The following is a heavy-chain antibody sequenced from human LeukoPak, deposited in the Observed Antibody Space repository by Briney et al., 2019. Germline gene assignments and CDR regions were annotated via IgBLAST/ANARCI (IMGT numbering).Heavy chain of an antibody. D-gene: IGHD3-10*01. Sequence: PSETLSLTCAVYGGSFSGYYWSWIRQPPGKGLEWIGEINHSGSTNYNPSLKSRVTISADTSKNQFSLKLSSVTAADTAVYYCASARSGITMVRGVRTYQYYYYMDVWGKGTTVTISS. CDR2: INHSGST. V-gene: IGHV4-34*01. J-gene: IGHJ6*03. CDR1: GGSFSGYY. CDR3: ASARSGITMVRGVRTYQYYYYMDV.